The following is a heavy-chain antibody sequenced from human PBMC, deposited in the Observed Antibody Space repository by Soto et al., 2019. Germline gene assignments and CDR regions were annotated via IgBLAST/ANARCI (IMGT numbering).Heavy chain of an antibody. Sequence: QVQVVQSGPEVKKPGASVKVSCKASGHPFNNYKIHWVRQAPGQGLEWLGWIHSVDGNTKYSERLQGRVTITWDTSASTAYMDXXXXXSEDTAVYYCARXXXXWGQXTLXXVXS. CDR2: IHSVDGNT. J-gene: IGHJ1*01. CDR1: GHPFNNYK. CDR3: ARXXXX. V-gene: IGHV1-3*01.